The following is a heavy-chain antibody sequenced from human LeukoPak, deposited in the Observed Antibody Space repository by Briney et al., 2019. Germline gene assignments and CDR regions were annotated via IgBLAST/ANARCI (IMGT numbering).Heavy chain of an antibody. V-gene: IGHV4-31*03. D-gene: IGHD3-22*01. CDR2: IYHTGTT. J-gene: IGHJ4*02. CDR1: GASTSSRGYY. CDR3: AGDLDFASGYYLHY. Sequence: PSETLSLTCTISGASTSSRGYYWTWVRQHSGKGLEWIGYIYHTGTTYYNPSLRSRITISMGTSKNQLSLKMTSMTAADTAVYYCAGDLDFASGYYLHYWGQGSLVTVSS.